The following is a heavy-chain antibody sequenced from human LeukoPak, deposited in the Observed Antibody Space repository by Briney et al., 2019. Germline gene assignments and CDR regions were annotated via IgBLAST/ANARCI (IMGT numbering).Heavy chain of an antibody. CDR3: ARDLSYYYDSNWFDP. J-gene: IGHJ5*02. CDR2: IGAYNGNT. CDR1: GYTFTSYG. V-gene: IGHV1-18*01. Sequence: ASVKVSCKASGYTFTSYGISWVRQAPGQGLEWMGWIGAYNGNTNYAQKLQGRVTMTTDTSTSTAYMELRSLRSDDTAVYYCARDLSYYYDSNWFDPWGQGTLVTVSS. D-gene: IGHD3-10*01.